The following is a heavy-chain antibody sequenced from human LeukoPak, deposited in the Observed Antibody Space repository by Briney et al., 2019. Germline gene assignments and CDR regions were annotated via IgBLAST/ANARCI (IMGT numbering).Heavy chain of an antibody. CDR2: IYTSGST. CDR3: ARSTGDFWSGYYKYYYGMDV. V-gene: IGHV4-4*07. Sequence: ASETLSLTCTVSGASISSYYWSWIRQPAGKGLEWIGRIYTSGSTNYNPSLKSRVTMSVDTSKNQFSLKLSSVTAADTAVYYCARSTGDFWSGYYKYYYGMDVWGQGTTITVSS. D-gene: IGHD3-3*01. CDR1: GASISSYY. J-gene: IGHJ6*02.